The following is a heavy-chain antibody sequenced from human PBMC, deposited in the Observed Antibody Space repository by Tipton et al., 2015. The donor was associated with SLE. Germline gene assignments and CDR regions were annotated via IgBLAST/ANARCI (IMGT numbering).Heavy chain of an antibody. CDR1: GGSFSGYY. J-gene: IGHJ4*02. Sequence: TLSLTCAVYGGSFSGYYWGWIRRPPGKGLEWIGSIYYSGSTYYNPSLKSRVTISVDTSKNQFSLKLSSVTAADTAVYYCARSALEITFGGLIWALDYWGQGTLVTVSS. V-gene: IGHV4-34*01. CDR3: ARSALEITFGGLIWALDY. D-gene: IGHD3-16*01. CDR2: IYYSGST.